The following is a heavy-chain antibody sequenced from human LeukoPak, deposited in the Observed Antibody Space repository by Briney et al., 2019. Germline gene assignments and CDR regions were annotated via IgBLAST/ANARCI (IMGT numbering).Heavy chain of an antibody. J-gene: IGHJ4*02. CDR1: GFTFSSYG. CDR2: IRYDGRNK. Sequence: GGSLRLSCAASGFTFSSYGMHWVRQTPGKGLEWVAFIRYDGRNKYYTDSVKGRFTISRDNSKNTLYLQMNSLRAEDTAVYYCARGGYDSGSYYKGPLYYFDYWGQGTLVTVSS. D-gene: IGHD3-10*01. CDR3: ARGGYDSGSYYKGPLYYFDY. V-gene: IGHV3-30*02.